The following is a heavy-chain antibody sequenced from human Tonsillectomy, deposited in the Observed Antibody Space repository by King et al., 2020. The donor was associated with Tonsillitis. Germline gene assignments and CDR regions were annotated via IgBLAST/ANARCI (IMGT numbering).Heavy chain of an antibody. CDR3: ARIMAPLYFYGDYVKSLGWFDP. D-gene: IGHD4-17*01. Sequence: VTLKESGPVLVKPTETLTLTCTVSGFSLSNDRMAVTWIRQPPGKALEWLAHIFSNDEKFYSTSLKSRLTISKDTSKSQVVLTMTNMDPVDTATYYCARIMAPLYFYGDYVKSLGWFDPWGQGTLVTVSS. CDR2: IFSNDEK. CDR1: GFSLSNDRMA. V-gene: IGHV2-26*01. J-gene: IGHJ5*02.